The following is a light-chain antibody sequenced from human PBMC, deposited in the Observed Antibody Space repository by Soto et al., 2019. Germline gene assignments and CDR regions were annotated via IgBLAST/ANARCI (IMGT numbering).Light chain of an antibody. CDR3: QQRSNWPPGVT. V-gene: IGKV3-11*01. Sequence: EVVLTQSPATLSLSPGERATLSCTASQSVTTYLAWYQQKPGQAPRLLIYDASTRATGIPARFSGSGSGTDFTLTISSLEPEDFAVYYCQQRSNWPPGVTFGPGT. CDR2: DAS. CDR1: QSVTTY. J-gene: IGKJ3*01.